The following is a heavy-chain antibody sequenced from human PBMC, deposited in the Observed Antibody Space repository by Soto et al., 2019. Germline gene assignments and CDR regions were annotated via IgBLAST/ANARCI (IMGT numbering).Heavy chain of an antibody. J-gene: IGHJ4*02. D-gene: IGHD2-15*01. V-gene: IGHV3-23*01. CDR1: GLSLNNYA. CDR2: IDVLDGA. Sequence: GGSLRLSCVVSGLSLNNYAIAWVRHAPGKGLEFVSTIDVLDGAWYSDSVRGRLAISRDVSRNTVYLQMSSLRVEDTAIYFCSDWRAGGPVNLDHWGPGTRVTVS. CDR3: SDWRAGGPVNLDH.